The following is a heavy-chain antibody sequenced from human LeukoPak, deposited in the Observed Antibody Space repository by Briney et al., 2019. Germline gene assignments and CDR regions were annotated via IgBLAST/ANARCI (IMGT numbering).Heavy chain of an antibody. Sequence: GGSLRLSCAASGLSVSAIYMGWVRQAPGKGLEWVSVIYSEGDTYYADSVKGRFTISRDNSKNTLYLQMNTLRAEDTALYYCARGIDYWGQGTLVTVSS. CDR1: GLSVSAIY. CDR2: IYSEGDT. D-gene: IGHD2-15*01. V-gene: IGHV3-53*01. CDR3: ARGIDY. J-gene: IGHJ4*02.